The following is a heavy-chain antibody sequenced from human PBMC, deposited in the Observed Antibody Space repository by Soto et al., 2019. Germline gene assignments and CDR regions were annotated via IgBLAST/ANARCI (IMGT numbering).Heavy chain of an antibody. D-gene: IGHD2-2*01. J-gene: IGHJ6*03. V-gene: IGHV1-8*01. CDR3: ARGFAFAAIYYYYMDV. Sequence: ASVKVSCKASGYTFTSSDINWVRQATGQGLEWMGWMNPNSGNTGYAQKFQGRVTMTRNTSISTAYMELSSLRSEDTAVYYCARGFAFAAIYYYYMDVWGKGTTVTVSS. CDR1: GYTFTSSD. CDR2: MNPNSGNT.